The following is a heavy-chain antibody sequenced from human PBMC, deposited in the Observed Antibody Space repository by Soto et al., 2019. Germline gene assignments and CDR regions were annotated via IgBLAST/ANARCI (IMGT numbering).Heavy chain of an antibody. J-gene: IGHJ4*02. CDR1: GYTFTSYA. CDR3: ARAAKLAADPRFDY. V-gene: IGHV1-3*01. Sequence: QVQLVQSGAEVKKPGASVKVSCKASGYTFTSYAMHWVRQAPGQRLEWMGWINAGNGNTKYSQKFQGRVTITRDTSASTGYMELSSLRSEDTAEYYCARAAKLAADPRFDYWGQGTLVTVSS. CDR2: INAGNGNT. D-gene: IGHD6-13*01.